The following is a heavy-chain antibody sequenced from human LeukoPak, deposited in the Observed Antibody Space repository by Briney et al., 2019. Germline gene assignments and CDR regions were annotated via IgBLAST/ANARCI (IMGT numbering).Heavy chain of an antibody. V-gene: IGHV3-23*01. CDR3: AKDSPVATK. D-gene: IGHD1-26*01. J-gene: IGHJ4*02. Sequence: GGSLRLSCVASGFTFSNSAMSWVRQAPGKGLAWVSSITDSGDGKYYADSVKGRFTISRDDSKNTLYLQMNSLRAEDTAVYYCAKDSPVATKWGQGTLVTVSS. CDR2: ITDSGDGK. CDR1: GFTFSNSA.